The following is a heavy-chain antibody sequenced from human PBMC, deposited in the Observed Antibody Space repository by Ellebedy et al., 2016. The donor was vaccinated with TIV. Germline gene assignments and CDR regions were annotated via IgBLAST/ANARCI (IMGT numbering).Heavy chain of an antibody. V-gene: IGHV1-24*01. Sequence: ASVKVSXXVSGYTLTELSMHWVRQAPGKGLEWMGGFDPEDGETIYAQKFQGRVTMTEDTSTDTAYMELSSLRSEDTAVYYCATVHRTSYCGGDCYSLFDYWGQGTLVTVSS. CDR1: GYTLTELS. CDR3: ATVHRTSYCGGDCYSLFDY. CDR2: FDPEDGET. D-gene: IGHD2-21*02. J-gene: IGHJ4*02.